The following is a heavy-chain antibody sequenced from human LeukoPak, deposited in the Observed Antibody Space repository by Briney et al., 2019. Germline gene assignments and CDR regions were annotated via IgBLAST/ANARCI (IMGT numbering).Heavy chain of an antibody. J-gene: IGHJ4*02. D-gene: IGHD6-13*01. CDR3: ARGGSSWYGRLFDY. CDR1: GFTFSSYA. Sequence: GGSLRLSCAASGFTFSSYAMSWVRQAPGKGLEWVSYISSSSSTIYYADSVKGRFTISRDNAKNSLYLQMNSLRDEDTAVYSCARGGSSWYGRLFDYWGQGILVTVSS. V-gene: IGHV3-48*02. CDR2: ISSSSSTI.